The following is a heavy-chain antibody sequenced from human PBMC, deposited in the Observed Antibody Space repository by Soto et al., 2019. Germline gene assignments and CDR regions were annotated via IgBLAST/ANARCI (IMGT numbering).Heavy chain of an antibody. D-gene: IGHD6-6*01. Sequence: QITLKESGPTLVKPTQTLTLTCTFSGFSLSTSGVGVGWIRQPPGKPLEWLALVYWNDDKRYTPSLKSRLTITKDTSKNQVVLTMTNMDPVDTATYYCAHTFYSSSDHELYYYYYYGMDVWGQGTTVTVSS. CDR3: AHTFYSSSDHELYYYYYYGMDV. CDR2: VYWNDDK. V-gene: IGHV2-5*01. J-gene: IGHJ6*02. CDR1: GFSLSTSGVG.